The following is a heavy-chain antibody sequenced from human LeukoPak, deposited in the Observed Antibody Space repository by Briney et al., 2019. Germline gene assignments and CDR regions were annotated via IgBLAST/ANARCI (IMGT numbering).Heavy chain of an antibody. CDR3: ARHDAGIAARPFDN. Sequence: SETLSLTCPVSGGSISTYYWSWIRRPPGKGLEWIAYIHASGPTNYNPSLKSRITISVDTSKNQFSLKLSSVTAADTAVYYCARHDAGIAARPFDNWGQGTLVTVSS. CDR1: GGSISTYY. CDR2: IHASGPT. D-gene: IGHD6-6*01. V-gene: IGHV4-4*09. J-gene: IGHJ4*02.